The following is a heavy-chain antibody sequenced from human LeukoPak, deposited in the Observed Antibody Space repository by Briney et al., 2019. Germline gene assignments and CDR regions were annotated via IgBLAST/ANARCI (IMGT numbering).Heavy chain of an antibody. CDR2: INPSGRT. D-gene: IGHD5-12*01. CDR1: SGSLSDKY. Sequence: NASETLSLTCGVYSGSLSDKYWSWIRQPPGKGLEWIGEINPSGRTNYNPSLKSRVTMSIDTSKNQFSLKLSSVTAADTAVYYCARLSGYHFDYRGQGALVTVSS. CDR3: ARLSGYHFDY. V-gene: IGHV4-34*01. J-gene: IGHJ4*02.